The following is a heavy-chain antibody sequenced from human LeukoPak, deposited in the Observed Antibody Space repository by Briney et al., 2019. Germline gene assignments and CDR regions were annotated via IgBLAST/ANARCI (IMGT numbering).Heavy chain of an antibody. J-gene: IGHJ4*02. CDR3: ARELGYCSGGSCQPDYFDY. CDR1: GYSISSGYY. CDR2: IYHSGST. Sequence: SETLSLTCAVSGYSISSGYYWGWIRQPPGKGLDWIGSIYHSGSTYYNPSLKSRVTISVDTSKNQFSLKLSSVTAADTAVYYCARELGYCSGGSCQPDYFDYWGQGTLVTVSS. D-gene: IGHD2-15*01. V-gene: IGHV4-38-2*02.